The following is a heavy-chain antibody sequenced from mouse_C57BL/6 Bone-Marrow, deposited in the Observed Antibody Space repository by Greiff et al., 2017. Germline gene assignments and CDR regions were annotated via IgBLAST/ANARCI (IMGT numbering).Heavy chain of an antibody. J-gene: IGHJ4*01. CDR1: GYTFTSYW. D-gene: IGHD2-10*02. CDR3: ARSGYGNHYAMDY. V-gene: IGHV1-69*01. Sequence: VQLQQPGAELVMPGASVKLSCKASGYTFTSYWMHWVKQRPGQGLEWIGEIDPSDSYTNYNQKFKGKSTLTVDKYSSTAYMQRSSLTSEDSAVYFCARSGYGNHYAMDYWGQGTSVTVSS. CDR2: IDPSDSYT.